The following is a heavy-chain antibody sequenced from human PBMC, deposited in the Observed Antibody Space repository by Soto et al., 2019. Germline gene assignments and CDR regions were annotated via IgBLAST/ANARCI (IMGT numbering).Heavy chain of an antibody. CDR3: ARVFVDIVATDKYYYYGMDV. CDR2: IWYDGSNK. Sequence: GGSLRLSCAASGFTFSSYGMHWVRQAPGKGLEWVAVIWYDGSNKYYADSVKGRFTISRDNSKNTLYLQMNSLRAEDTAVYYCARVFVDIVATDKYYYYGMDVWGQGTTVTVSS. D-gene: IGHD5-12*01. CDR1: GFTFSSYG. J-gene: IGHJ6*02. V-gene: IGHV3-33*01.